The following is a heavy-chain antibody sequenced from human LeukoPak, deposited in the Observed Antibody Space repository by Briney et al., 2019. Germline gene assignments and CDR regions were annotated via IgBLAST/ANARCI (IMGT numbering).Heavy chain of an antibody. CDR2: INHSGST. Sequence: SETLSLTCAVYGGSFSGYYWSWIRQPPGKGLEWIGEINHSGSTNYNPSLKSRVTISVDTSKNQFSLKLSSVTAADTAVYYCARDRPDRLFDYWSQGTLVTVSS. CDR3: ARDRPDRLFDY. V-gene: IGHV4-34*01. CDR1: GGSFSGYY. J-gene: IGHJ4*02.